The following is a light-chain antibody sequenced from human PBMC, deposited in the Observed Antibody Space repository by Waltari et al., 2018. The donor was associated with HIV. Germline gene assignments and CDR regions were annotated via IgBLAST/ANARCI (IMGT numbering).Light chain of an antibody. CDR1: STNIGSNT. V-gene: IGLV1-44*01. CDR2: SNY. Sequence: QSVLTQPPSASGTPGQRVTISCSGRSTNIGSNTVNWYQQLPGTAPKHLIYSNYHRPSGVPDRFSGSKSGTSASLAISGLQSEDEADYYCATWDDSLNGRVFGGGTKLTVL. J-gene: IGLJ3*02. CDR3: ATWDDSLNGRV.